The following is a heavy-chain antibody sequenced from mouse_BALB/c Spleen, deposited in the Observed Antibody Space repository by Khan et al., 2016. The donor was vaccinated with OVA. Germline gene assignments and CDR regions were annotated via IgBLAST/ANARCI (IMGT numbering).Heavy chain of an antibody. J-gene: IGHJ3*01. CDR1: GYTFTNYG. Sequence: QIQLVQSGPELKKPGETVKISCKASGYTFTNYGMNWVKQAPGKGLKWMGWINTNTGEPTFAEAFKERFAFSLETSASTAYLQINSLKNEDTATYFCARGYYVYGSWFAYWGQGTLVTVSA. D-gene: IGHD2-14*01. V-gene: IGHV9-3*02. CDR3: ARGYYVYGSWFAY. CDR2: INTNTGEP.